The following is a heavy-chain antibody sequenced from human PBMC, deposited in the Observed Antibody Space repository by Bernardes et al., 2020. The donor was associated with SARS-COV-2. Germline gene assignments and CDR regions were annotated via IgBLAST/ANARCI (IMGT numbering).Heavy chain of an antibody. J-gene: IGHJ4*02. V-gene: IGHV3-23*01. CDR2: ISGSGVTA. CDR1: GFRFNEFA. Sequence: WGSLRLSCVVSGFRFNEFAMTGVRQAPRKGLEWVSTISGSGVTADYADSVQGRFTISRDKGKNTVYLEIKSLSAEDTAAYYCARVYWWYGDGYHYKYLDYWGRGTLVTVSS. CDR3: ARVYWWYGDGYHYKYLDY. D-gene: IGHD5-12*01.